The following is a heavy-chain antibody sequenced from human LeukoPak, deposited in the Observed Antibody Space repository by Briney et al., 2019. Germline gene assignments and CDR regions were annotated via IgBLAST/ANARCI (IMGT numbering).Heavy chain of an antibody. D-gene: IGHD3-22*01. CDR3: ARGPWGYDSSGYPNWFDP. CDR1: GYTLTELS. Sequence: ASVKVSCKVSGYTLTELSMHWVRQAPGKGLEWMGGFDPEDGETIYAQKFQGRVTMTEDTSTDTAYMELSSLRSEDTAVYYCARGPWGYDSSGYPNWFDPWGQGTLVTVSS. J-gene: IGHJ5*02. V-gene: IGHV1-24*01. CDR2: FDPEDGET.